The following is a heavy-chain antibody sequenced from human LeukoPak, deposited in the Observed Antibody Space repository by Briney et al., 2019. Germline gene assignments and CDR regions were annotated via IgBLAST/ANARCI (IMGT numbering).Heavy chain of an antibody. CDR3: TTVNWNDVGYWFDP. Sequence: PGGSLRLFCAASGFTFSNAWMRWVRQAPGKGLEWVGRIKSKTDGGTTDYAAPVKGRFTISRDDSKNTLYLQMNSLKTEDTAVYYCTTVNWNDVGYWFDPWGQGTLVTVSS. CDR1: GFTFSNAW. CDR2: IKSKTDGGTT. D-gene: IGHD1-20*01. J-gene: IGHJ5*02. V-gene: IGHV3-15*01.